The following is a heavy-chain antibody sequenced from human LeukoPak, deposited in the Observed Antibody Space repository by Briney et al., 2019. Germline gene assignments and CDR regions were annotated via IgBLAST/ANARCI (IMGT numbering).Heavy chain of an antibody. CDR1: GFTVSSND. D-gene: IGHD5-24*01. J-gene: IGHJ4*02. CDR2: IKSETDGGTT. V-gene: IGHV3-15*01. CDR3: TTRDD. Sequence: GGSLRLSCAASGFTVSSNDMSWVRQAPGKGLEWVGRIKSETDGGTTDYAAPVKGRFTISRDDSKNMLYLQMNSLKTEDTAAYYCTTRDDWGQGTLVTVSS.